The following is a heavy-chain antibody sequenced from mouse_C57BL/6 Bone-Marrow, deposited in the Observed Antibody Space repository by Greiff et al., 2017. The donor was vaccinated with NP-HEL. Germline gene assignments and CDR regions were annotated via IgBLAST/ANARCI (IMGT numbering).Heavy chain of an antibody. J-gene: IGHJ3*01. Sequence: VQLQQSGPELVKPGASVKISCKASGYTFTDYYMNWVKQSHGKSLEWIGDINPNNGGTSYNQKFKGKATLTVDKSSSTAYMELRSLTSEDSAVYYCARGEIYGYDWFAYWGQGTLVTVSA. CDR2: INPNNGGT. CDR3: ARGEIYGYDWFAY. V-gene: IGHV1-26*01. CDR1: GYTFTDYY. D-gene: IGHD2-2*01.